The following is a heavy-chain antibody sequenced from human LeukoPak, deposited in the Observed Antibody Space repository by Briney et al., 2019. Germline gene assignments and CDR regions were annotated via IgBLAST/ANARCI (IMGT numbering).Heavy chain of an antibody. J-gene: IGHJ6*03. CDR1: GYTFTGYY. D-gene: IGHD6-25*01. Sequence: ASVQVSCKASGYTFTGYYMHWVRQAPGPGREWMEWINPNSGGTNYAQKLQRRVTMTRDTAITKDYMDLSRLRSDAAAVSYCARGAAGYYYYMDVWGKGTTVTVS. CDR3: ARGAAGYYYYMDV. V-gene: IGHV1-2*02. CDR2: INPNSGGT.